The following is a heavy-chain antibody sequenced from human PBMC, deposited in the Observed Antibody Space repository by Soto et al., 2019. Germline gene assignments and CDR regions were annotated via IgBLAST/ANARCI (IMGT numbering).Heavy chain of an antibody. CDR1: GYIFIDYW. CDR2: IDPSDSYT. V-gene: IGHV5-10-1*01. CDR3: ARIVVVPAAIIRFGMDV. J-gene: IGHJ6*02. Sequence: PGESLKISCRASGYIFIDYWIGWVRQMPGKGLEWMGRIDPSDSYTNYSPSFQGHVTISADKSISTAYLQWSSLKASDTAMYYCARIVVVPAAIIRFGMDVWGQGTTVTVSS. D-gene: IGHD2-2*01.